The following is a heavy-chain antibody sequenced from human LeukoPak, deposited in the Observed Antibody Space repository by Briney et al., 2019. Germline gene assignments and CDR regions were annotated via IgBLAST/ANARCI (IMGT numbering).Heavy chain of an antibody. CDR2: IYSSGST. Sequence: GGSLRLSCSASGLTVIYNYMKWVRQAPGKGLESISVIYSSGSTYYADAVKGRFTISRHNSKNTLYLQMNSLRPEDTAVYYCVYVDTVMATGDYWGQGTLVTVSS. D-gene: IGHD5-18*01. J-gene: IGHJ4*02. V-gene: IGHV3-53*04. CDR3: VYVDTVMATGDY. CDR1: GLTVIYNY.